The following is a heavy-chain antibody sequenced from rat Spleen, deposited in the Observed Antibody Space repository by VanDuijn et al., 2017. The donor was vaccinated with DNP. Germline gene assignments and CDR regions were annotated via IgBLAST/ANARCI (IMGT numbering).Heavy chain of an antibody. Sequence: EVQLVESGGGPVQPGRSLKLSCAVSGFTFNDYYMAWVRQAPAKGLEWVATLSYNGGTPYYRDSVKGRFTISRDNAESSLYLQMDSLRSEDTATYYCTTASTEGFAYWGQGTLVTVS. CDR2: LSYNGGTP. D-gene: IGHD1-11*01. CDR1: GFTFNDYY. CDR3: TTASTEGFAY. J-gene: IGHJ3*01. V-gene: IGHV5-20*01.